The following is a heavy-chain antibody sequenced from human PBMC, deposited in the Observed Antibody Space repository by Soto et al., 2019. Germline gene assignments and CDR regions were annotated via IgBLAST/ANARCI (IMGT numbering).Heavy chain of an antibody. J-gene: IGHJ3*02. V-gene: IGHV2-5*01. CDR1: GFSLSTSGVG. CDR3: ARGLATLPVFAFDI. D-gene: IGHD6-6*01. Sequence: QGTLKESGPTLVKPTQTLTLTCSFSGFSLSTSGVGVSWIRQSPGKALEWLALIYWSGDEHYRPSLKSRLSIIKDTSKNHVVLIMTDMDPVDTATYYCARGLATLPVFAFDIWGQGTMVTVSS. CDR2: IYWSGDE.